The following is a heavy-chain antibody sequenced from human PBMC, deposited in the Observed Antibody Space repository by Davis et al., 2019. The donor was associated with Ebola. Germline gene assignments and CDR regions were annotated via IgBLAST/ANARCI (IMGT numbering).Heavy chain of an antibody. CDR3: ARGNYGDYIVLYYYNMDV. CDR1: GGSISSGNW. J-gene: IGHJ6*02. CDR2: IYHSGST. Sequence: MPSETLSLTCAVSGGSISSGNWWSWVRQPPGKGLEWIGEIYHSGSTNYNPSLKSRVTMSVDKSKNQFSLKLSSVTAADTAVYYCARGNYGDYIVLYYYNMDVWGQGTTVTVSS. D-gene: IGHD4-17*01. V-gene: IGHV4-4*02.